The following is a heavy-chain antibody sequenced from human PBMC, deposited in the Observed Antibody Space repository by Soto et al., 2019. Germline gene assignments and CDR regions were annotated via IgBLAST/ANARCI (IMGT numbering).Heavy chain of an antibody. Sequence: QVQLVQSGPEVKKPGSSGKVSCKASGGTFSNYSITWVRQAPVQGLEYMGGSIPDFGTANYAQKFQDRARISAVRSMSIFYMELRGMTIDDTAVYYCARGLACSCYNSGASCDESLGIWCQGTLVTVS. CDR1: GGTFSNYS. D-gene: IGHD2-15*01. J-gene: IGHJ3*02. CDR2: SIPDFGTA. V-gene: IGHV1-69*06. CDR3: ARGLACSCYNSGASCDESLGI.